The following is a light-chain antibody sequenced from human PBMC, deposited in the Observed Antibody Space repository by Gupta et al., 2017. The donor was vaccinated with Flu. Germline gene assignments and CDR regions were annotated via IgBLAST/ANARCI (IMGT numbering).Light chain of an antibody. V-gene: IGLV3-21*02. CDR2: EDS. J-gene: IGLJ1*01. Sequence: SYVLTQPPSVSVAPGQTARITCGGKNIGSKSVHWYQQKPGQDPVLVVYEDSDRPSGIPDRFSGSNSWNTATLTISMVEAGDEADYDCQVWDSSSDHPGVFGTGTKVTVL. CDR3: QVWDSSSDHPGV. CDR1: NIGSKS.